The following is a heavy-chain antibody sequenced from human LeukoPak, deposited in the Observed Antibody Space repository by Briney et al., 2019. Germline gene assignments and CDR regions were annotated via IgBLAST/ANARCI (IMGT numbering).Heavy chain of an antibody. Sequence: SETLSLTCAVYGGSFSGYYWSWIRQPPGKGLEWIGEINHSGSTNYNPSLKSRVTISVDTSKNQFSLKLSSVTAADTAVYYCARARFTYEHNWFDPWGQGTLVTVSS. CDR1: GGSFSGYY. V-gene: IGHV4-34*01. CDR3: ARARFTYEHNWFDP. D-gene: IGHD3-16*01. J-gene: IGHJ5*02. CDR2: INHSGST.